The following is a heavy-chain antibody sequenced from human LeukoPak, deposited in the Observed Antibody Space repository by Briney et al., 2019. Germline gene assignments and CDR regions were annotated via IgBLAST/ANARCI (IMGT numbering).Heavy chain of an antibody. D-gene: IGHD1-1*01. J-gene: IGHJ5*02. CDR2: IYYSGST. CDR1: GGSISSYY. CDR3: ARDGVWNDGGFDP. Sequence: PSETLSLTCTVSGGSISSYYWSWIRQPPGKGLEWIGYIYYSGSTNYNPSLKSRVTISVDTSKNQFSLKLSSVTAADTAVYYCARDGVWNDGGFDPWGQGTLVTVSS. V-gene: IGHV4-59*01.